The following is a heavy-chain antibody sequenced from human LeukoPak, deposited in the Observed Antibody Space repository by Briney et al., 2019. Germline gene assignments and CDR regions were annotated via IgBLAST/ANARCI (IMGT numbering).Heavy chain of an antibody. V-gene: IGHV4-59*08. CDR1: GASISSYY. CDR3: ARHDNRGYYSLHY. D-gene: IGHD3-22*01. Sequence: TSETLSLTCTVSGASISSYYWSSTRLPPRKGLQWIGFGHYTGSSNYNPSLNSRVTISVDTSKSQFSLKLNSVTAADTAVYYCARHDNRGYYSLHYWGQGALVTVSS. J-gene: IGHJ4*02. CDR2: GHYTGSS.